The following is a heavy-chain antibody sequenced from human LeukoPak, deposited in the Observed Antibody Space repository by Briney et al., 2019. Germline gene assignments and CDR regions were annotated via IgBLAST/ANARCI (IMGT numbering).Heavy chain of an antibody. V-gene: IGHV3-23*01. Sequence: TGGSLRLSCAASGFTFSSCAMTWVRQAPGKGLEWVSGVSESGDTTYYADSVKGRLTVSRDNSKNTLYLQMNSLRAEDTAVYYCAKDIRGETYYDFWSGYYTPYGMDVWGQGTTVTVSS. CDR2: VSESGDTT. CDR1: GFTFSSCA. J-gene: IGHJ6*02. CDR3: AKDIRGETYYDFWSGYYTPYGMDV. D-gene: IGHD3-3*01.